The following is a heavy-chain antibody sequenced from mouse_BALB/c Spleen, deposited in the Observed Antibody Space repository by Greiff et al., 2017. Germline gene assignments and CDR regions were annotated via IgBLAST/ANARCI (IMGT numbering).Heavy chain of an antibody. CDR2: IWSGGST. J-gene: IGHJ4*01. V-gene: IGHV2-4-1*01. Sequence: QVQLQQSGPGLVQPSQSLSITCTVSGFSLTSYGVHWVRQSPGKGLEWLGVIWSGGSTDYNAAFISRLSISKDNSKSQVFFKMNSLQADDTAIYYCASITTATGYAMDYWGQGTSVTVSS. CDR3: ASITTATGYAMDY. CDR1: GFSLTSYG. D-gene: IGHD1-2*01.